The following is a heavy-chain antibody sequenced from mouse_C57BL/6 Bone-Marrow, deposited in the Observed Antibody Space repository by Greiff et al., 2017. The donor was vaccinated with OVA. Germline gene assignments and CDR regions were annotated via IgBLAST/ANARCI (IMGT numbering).Heavy chain of an antibody. Sequence: QVTLKVSGAELVRPGTSVKMSCKASGYTFTNYWIGWAKQRPGHGLEWIGDIYPGGGYTNYNEKFKGKATLTADKSSSTAYMQFSSLTSEDSAIYYCARDGGNYGGAMDYWGQGTSVTVSS. CDR3: ARDGGNYGGAMDY. CDR1: GYTFTNYW. CDR2: IYPGGGYT. V-gene: IGHV1-63*01. D-gene: IGHD2-1*01. J-gene: IGHJ4*01.